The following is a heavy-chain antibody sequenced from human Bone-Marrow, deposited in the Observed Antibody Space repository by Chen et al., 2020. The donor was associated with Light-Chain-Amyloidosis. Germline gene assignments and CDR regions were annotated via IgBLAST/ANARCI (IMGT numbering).Heavy chain of an antibody. CDR2: ISYDGSNK. D-gene: IGHD3-10*01. CDR3: AREGFMVGSGSSYGMDV. J-gene: IGHJ6*02. CDR1: GFTFSSYA. V-gene: IGHV3-30*01. Sequence: QVQLVESGGGVVQPGRSLRLSCAASGFTFSSYALHWVRQAPGKGLEWVAVISYDGSNKYYADSVKGRFTISRDNSKNTLYLQMNSLRAEDTAVYYCAREGFMVGSGSSYGMDVWGQGTTVTVSS.